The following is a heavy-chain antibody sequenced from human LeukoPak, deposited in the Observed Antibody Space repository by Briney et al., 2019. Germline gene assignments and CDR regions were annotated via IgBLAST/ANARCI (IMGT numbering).Heavy chain of an antibody. Sequence: GGSLRLSCAASGFTFSIYAMSWVPQAPGKGLEWVSTIRSNGETTYNAHSVKGRFTISRDNSKKTLYLQLNRLRVEDTAIYYCAKGQELDDGVFDSWGQGTLVTVSS. CDR1: GFTFSIYA. V-gene: IGHV3-23*01. D-gene: IGHD1-1*01. CDR2: IRSNGETT. CDR3: AKGQELDDGVFDS. J-gene: IGHJ4*02.